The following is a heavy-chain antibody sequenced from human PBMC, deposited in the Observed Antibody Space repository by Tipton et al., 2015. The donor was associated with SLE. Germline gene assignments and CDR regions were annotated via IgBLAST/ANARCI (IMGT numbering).Heavy chain of an antibody. CDR3: AKDRGYYDSSGFAEYFQH. J-gene: IGHJ1*01. D-gene: IGHD3-22*01. V-gene: IGHV3-23*01. Sequence: GSLRLSCAASGFTFSSYAMSWVRQAPGKGLEWVSSISGSGGRTYYADSVKGRFTISRDNSKNTLYLQMNSLRAEDTAVYYCAKDRGYYDSSGFAEYFQHWGRGSLVTVSS. CDR2: ISGSGGRT. CDR1: GFTFSSYA.